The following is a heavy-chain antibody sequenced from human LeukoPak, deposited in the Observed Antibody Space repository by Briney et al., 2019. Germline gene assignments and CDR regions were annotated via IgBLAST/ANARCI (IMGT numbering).Heavy chain of an antibody. CDR2: IIPILGIA. CDR3: ASVFNSGIVVVPAAIPYGAAFDI. Sequence: ASVKVSCKASGGTFSSYAISWVRQAPGQGLEWMGRIIPILGIANYAQKFQGRVTITVDKSTSTAYMELSSLRSEDTAVYYCASVFNSGIVVVPAAIPYGAAFDIWGQGTMVTVSS. CDR1: GGTFSSYA. D-gene: IGHD2-2*01. J-gene: IGHJ3*02. V-gene: IGHV1-69*04.